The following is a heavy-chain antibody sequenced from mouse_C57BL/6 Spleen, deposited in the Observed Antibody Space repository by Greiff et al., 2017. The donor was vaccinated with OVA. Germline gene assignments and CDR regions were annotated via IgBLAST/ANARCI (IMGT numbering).Heavy chain of an antibody. V-gene: IGHV1-7*01. CDR3: ASHYYGSSPDWYFDV. J-gene: IGHJ1*03. CDR1: GYTFTSYW. CDR2: INPSSGYT. D-gene: IGHD1-1*01. Sequence: VQVVESGAELAKPGASVKLSCKASGYTFTSYWMHWVKQRPGQGLEWIGYINPSSGYTKYNQKFKDKATLTADKSSSTAYMQLSSLTYEDSAVYYCASHYYGSSPDWYFDVWGTGTTVTVSS.